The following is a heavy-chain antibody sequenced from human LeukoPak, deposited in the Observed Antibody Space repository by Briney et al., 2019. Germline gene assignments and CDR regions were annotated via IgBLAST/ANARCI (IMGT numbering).Heavy chain of an antibody. J-gene: IGHJ4*02. Sequence: PGGSLRLSCEASGFTFSRYSMAWVRQAPGKGLEWVSIISDDSSDTHYSDSLRGRFTISRDNSWKTLSLQMNSLRAEDTAVYYCAKEGPDYWGQGTLVTVSS. CDR2: ISDDSSDT. V-gene: IGHV3-23*01. CDR3: AKEGPDY. CDR1: GFTFSRYS.